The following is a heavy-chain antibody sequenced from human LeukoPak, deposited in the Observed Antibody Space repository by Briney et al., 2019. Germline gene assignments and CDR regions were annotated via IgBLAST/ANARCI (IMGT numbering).Heavy chain of an antibody. D-gene: IGHD5-18*01. CDR1: GYTFTSYD. CDR3: ASFGYSYGRADYYYMDV. Sequence: ASVKVSCKASGYTFTSYDINWVRQATGQGLEWMGWISAYNGNTNYAQKLQGRVTMTTDTSTSTAYMELRSLRSDDTAVYYCASFGYSYGRADYYYMDVWGKGTTVTVSS. CDR2: ISAYNGNT. J-gene: IGHJ6*03. V-gene: IGHV1-18*01.